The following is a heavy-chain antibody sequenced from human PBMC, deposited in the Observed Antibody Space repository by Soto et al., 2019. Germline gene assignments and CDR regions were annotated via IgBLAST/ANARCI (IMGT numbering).Heavy chain of an antibody. CDR1: GGSISSYY. J-gene: IGHJ6*02. Sequence: PSETLSLTCTVSGGSISSYYWSWIRQPPGKGLEWIGYIYYSGSTNYNPSLKSRVTISVDTSKNQFSLKLSSVTAADTAVYYCARLSRSSCSSTSCYEWGYYYYYGMDVWGQGTTVTSP. D-gene: IGHD2-2*01. CDR3: ARLSRSSCSSTSCYEWGYYYYYGMDV. V-gene: IGHV4-59*08. CDR2: IYYSGST.